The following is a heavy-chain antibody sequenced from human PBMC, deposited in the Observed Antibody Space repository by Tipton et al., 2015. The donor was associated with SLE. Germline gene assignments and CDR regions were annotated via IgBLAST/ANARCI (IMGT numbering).Heavy chain of an antibody. CDR1: GFTFSAYG. J-gene: IGHJ4*02. CDR3: STVTTSTGAYYFDS. V-gene: IGHV4-38-2*01. D-gene: IGHD4-17*01. CDR2: VYSTGST. Sequence: LRLSCAASGFTFSAYGMNWVRQPPGKGLEWIGSVYSTGSTYRNPSLKSRVTVSLDTSNNQFSLTLTSVTAADTAVYYCSTVTTSTGAYYFDSWGQGSLVTVSS.